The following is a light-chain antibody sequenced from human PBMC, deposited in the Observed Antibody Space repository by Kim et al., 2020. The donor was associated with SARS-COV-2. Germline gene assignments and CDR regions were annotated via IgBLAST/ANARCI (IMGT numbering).Light chain of an antibody. J-gene: IGKJ4*01. Sequence: SYPCQIVTLTCRASQSVSSSLAPYQQRPGQAPSLLIYDASNRTTGIPARFSGSGSGTDFTLTISSLEPEDFAVYYCQQRSNWPLTFGGGTKVDIK. CDR2: DAS. CDR1: QSVSSS. V-gene: IGKV3-11*01. CDR3: QQRSNWPLT.